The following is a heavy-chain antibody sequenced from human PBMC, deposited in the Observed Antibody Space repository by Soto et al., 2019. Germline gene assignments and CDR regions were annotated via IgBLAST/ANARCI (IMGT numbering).Heavy chain of an antibody. CDR2: ISPFLGIA. CDR3: ARGYSGYDWVFDP. D-gene: IGHD5-12*01. J-gene: IGHJ5*02. Sequence: GASVKVSCKASGYTFTSYAISWVRQAPGQGLEWMGRISPFLGIANYAQKFQGRVTITADKSTSTAYMELSSLRSEDTAVYYCARGYSGYDWVFDPWGQGTLVTVSS. CDR1: GYTFTSYA. V-gene: IGHV1-69*04.